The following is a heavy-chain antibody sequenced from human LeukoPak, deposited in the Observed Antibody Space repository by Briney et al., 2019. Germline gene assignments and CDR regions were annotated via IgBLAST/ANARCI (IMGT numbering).Heavy chain of an antibody. D-gene: IGHD1-26*01. V-gene: IGHV3-33*01. J-gene: IGHJ4*02. Sequence: GRSLRLSCAASGFTFSSYGMHWVRQAPGKGLEWVAVIWYDGSNKYYADVVQGRVNISRDNSKNTIYLHMNSLRAEDTAVYYCARWGLLRSFDYWGQGTLVTVSS. CDR3: ARWGLLRSFDY. CDR2: IWYDGSNK. CDR1: GFTFSSYG.